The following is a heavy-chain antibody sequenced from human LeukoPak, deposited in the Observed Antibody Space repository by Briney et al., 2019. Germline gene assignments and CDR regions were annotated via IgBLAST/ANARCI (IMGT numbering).Heavy chain of an antibody. CDR3: ASEGYGSGYFDY. V-gene: IGHV3-30*03. D-gene: IGHD3-10*01. Sequence: PGGSLRLSCAASGFTFSSYGMHWVRQAPGKGLEWVAVISYDGSNKYYADSVKGRFTISRDNSKNTLYLQMNSLRAEDTAVYYCASEGYGSGYFDYWGQGILVTVSS. J-gene: IGHJ4*02. CDR1: GFTFSSYG. CDR2: ISYDGSNK.